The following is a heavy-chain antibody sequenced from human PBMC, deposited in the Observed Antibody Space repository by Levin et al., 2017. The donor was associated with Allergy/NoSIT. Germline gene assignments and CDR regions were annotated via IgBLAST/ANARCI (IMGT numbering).Heavy chain of an antibody. D-gene: IGHD3-16*02. CDR2: IRNKAHGGTT. V-gene: IGHV3-49*04. J-gene: IGHJ4*02. CDR3: ARGGQPNYDYEWGSYRDGYFDY. CDR1: GFTFGDYA. Sequence: SCTGSGFTFGDYAMSWVRQAPGKGLEWVGFIRNKAHGGTTEYAASVKGRLTISREDSKSIAYLQMNSLKTEDTAVYFCARGGQPNYDYEWGSYRDGYFDYWGQGTLVTVSS.